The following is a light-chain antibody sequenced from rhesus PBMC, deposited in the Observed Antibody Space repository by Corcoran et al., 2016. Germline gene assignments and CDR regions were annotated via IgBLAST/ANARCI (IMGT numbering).Light chain of an antibody. CDR1: QGISSY. J-gene: IGKJ2*01. Sequence: DIQMSQSPSSLSASVGDRVTITCRASQGISSYLNWYQLKPGKAPNSLIYYAKSLESGVHSRFSGSGSGTDFPLTISSLQPEDFATYYCQQGNSNPYSFGQVTKVEIK. CDR2: YAK. V-gene: IGKV1-32*02. CDR3: QQGNSNPYS.